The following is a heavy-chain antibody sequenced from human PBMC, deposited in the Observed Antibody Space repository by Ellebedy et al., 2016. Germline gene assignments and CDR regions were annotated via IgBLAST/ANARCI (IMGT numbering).Heavy chain of an antibody. J-gene: IGHJ4*02. CDR1: RYSFTSYW. CDR2: IYPANSET. CDR3: ARSSSSGRRTPADY. D-gene: IGHD6-19*01. V-gene: IGHV5-51*01. Sequence: GESLKISCKGSRYSFTSYWIGWVRQMPGKGPEWMGSIYPANSETRYSPSFQGQVTISADKSITTAYLQWSSLKASDSAMYYCARSSSSGRRTPADYWGQGTLVTVFS.